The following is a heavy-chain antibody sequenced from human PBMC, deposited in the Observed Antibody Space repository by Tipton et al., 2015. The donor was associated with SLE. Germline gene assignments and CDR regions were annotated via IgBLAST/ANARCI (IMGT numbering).Heavy chain of an antibody. CDR1: YYSITTGYF. CDR2: IYHSGTT. J-gene: IGHJ3*02. D-gene: IGHD1-1*01. V-gene: IGHV4-38-2*01. Sequence: TLSLTCAVSYYSITTGYFWGWVRQAPGKGLEWIGSIYHSGTTYHNPSLKSRVSISVDTSKNQFSRKLNSVTAADTGLYYCARVGTSGTAGPTDFDIWGQGTMVTVSS. CDR3: ARVGTSGTAGPTDFDI.